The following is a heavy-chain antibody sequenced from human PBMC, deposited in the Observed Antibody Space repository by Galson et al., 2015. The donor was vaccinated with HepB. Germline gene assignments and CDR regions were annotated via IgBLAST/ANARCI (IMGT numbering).Heavy chain of an antibody. CDR1: GFTFVSNA. CDR3: AKRSVPGTLHFDY. D-gene: IGHD6-19*01. J-gene: IGHJ4*02. Sequence: SLRLSCAASGFTFVSNAMSWVRQAPGKGLEWVSTISGGATTTFYADSVKGRFTISRDNSKNTLYLQMNSLRAEDTAVYYCAKRSVPGTLHFDYWGQGTLVTVSS. CDR2: ISGGATTT. V-gene: IGHV3-23*01.